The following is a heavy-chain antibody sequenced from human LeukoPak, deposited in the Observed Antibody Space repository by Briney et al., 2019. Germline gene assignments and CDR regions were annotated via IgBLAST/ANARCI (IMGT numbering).Heavy chain of an antibody. Sequence: SETLSLTCTVSGGSVSSGSYYWSWIRQTPGQGLEWIGYIYYSGSTNYNPSLKSRVTISVDTSKNQFSLKLSSVTAADTAVYYCARVDYGDYEVFDYWGQGTLVTVSS. J-gene: IGHJ4*02. D-gene: IGHD4-17*01. CDR2: IYYSGST. CDR1: GGSVSSGSYY. CDR3: ARVDYGDYEVFDY. V-gene: IGHV4-61*01.